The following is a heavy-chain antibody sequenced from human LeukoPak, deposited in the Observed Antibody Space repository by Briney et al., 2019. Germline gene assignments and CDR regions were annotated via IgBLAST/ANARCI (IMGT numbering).Heavy chain of an antibody. J-gene: IGHJ4*02. CDR1: GISLSNYG. D-gene: IGHD3/OR15-3a*01. CDR3: AKRGVVIRVILVGFHKESYYFES. Sequence: GGSLRLSCAVSGISLSNYGMSWVRQAPGKGLEWVAGISDSGGSTKYADSVKGRFTIARDNRKNTLYLQMNSLRAEDTAVYFCAKRGVVIRVILVGFHKESYYFESWGQGALVTVSS. CDR2: ISDSGGST. V-gene: IGHV3-23*01.